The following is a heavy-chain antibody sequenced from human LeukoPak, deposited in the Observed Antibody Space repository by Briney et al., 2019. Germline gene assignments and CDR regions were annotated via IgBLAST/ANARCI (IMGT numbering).Heavy chain of an antibody. CDR3: AHRRALFEELERPFDY. CDR2: IYWDDDK. CDR1: GFSLSTSGVG. J-gene: IGHJ4*02. V-gene: IGHV2-5*02. D-gene: IGHD1-1*01. Sequence: ESGPTLVNPTQTLTLTCTLSGFSLSTSGVGVGWIRQPPGKALEWLALIYWDDDKRYSPSLKSRLTITKDTSKNQVVLTMTNMDPVDTATYYCAHRRALFEELERPFDYWGQGTLVTVSS.